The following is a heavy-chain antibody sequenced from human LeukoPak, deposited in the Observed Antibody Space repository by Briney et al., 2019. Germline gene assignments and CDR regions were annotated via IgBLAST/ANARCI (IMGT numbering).Heavy chain of an antibody. Sequence: EGSLRLSCTASGFTVSNNYMSWVRQAPGKGLEWVSAITATSSSTHDADSVQGRFTISRDNSKNTLYLQMNSLRPEDTAIYYCAKLFESGTYNNFFHYWGQGTLVTVFS. CDR3: AKLFESGTYNNFFHY. CDR2: ITATSSST. CDR1: GFTVSNNY. J-gene: IGHJ4*02. V-gene: IGHV3-23*01. D-gene: IGHD3-10*01.